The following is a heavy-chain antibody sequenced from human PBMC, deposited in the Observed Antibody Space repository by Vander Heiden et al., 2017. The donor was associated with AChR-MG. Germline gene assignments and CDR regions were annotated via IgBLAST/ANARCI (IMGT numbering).Heavy chain of an antibody. CDR3: AREEPSRGYPDAFDI. Sequence: EVQLVESGGGFVQPGGSLRLSCAASGFTFRGYWMSWVRQAPGKGLEWVANIKQDGSEKYYVDSVKGRFTISRDNAKNSLYLQMNSLRAEDTAVYYCAREEPSRGYPDAFDIWGQGTMVTVFS. CDR1: GFTFRGYW. CDR2: IKQDGSEK. V-gene: IGHV3-7*03. J-gene: IGHJ3*02. D-gene: IGHD3-22*01.